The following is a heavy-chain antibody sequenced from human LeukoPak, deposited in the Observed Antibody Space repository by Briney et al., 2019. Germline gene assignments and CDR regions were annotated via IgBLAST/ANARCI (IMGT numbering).Heavy chain of an antibody. D-gene: IGHD6-19*01. CDR1: GFTFSSYD. Sequence: GGSLRLSCAASGFTFSSYDMSWVRQAPGRGLEWVSAIGGGGTPYYADSVKGRFIISRDNSKNTLYLQMNSLRAEDTAVYYCAKDDHGGSGWRDYFDQWGQGTLVTVSS. V-gene: IGHV3-23*01. CDR3: AKDDHGGSGWRDYFDQ. CDR2: IGGGGTP. J-gene: IGHJ4*02.